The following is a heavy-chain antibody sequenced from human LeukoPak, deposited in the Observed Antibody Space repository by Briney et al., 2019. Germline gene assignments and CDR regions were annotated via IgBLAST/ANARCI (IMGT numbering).Heavy chain of an antibody. CDR1: GGTFSSYA. CDR3: ARASRYYDILTGYYRSYYYYGMDV. J-gene: IGHJ6*04. D-gene: IGHD3-9*01. V-gene: IGHV1-69*13. CDR2: IIPIFGAA. Sequence: SVKLSCKASGGTFSSYAISWVRQGPGQGLEWMGGIIPIFGAANNAQKFQGRVTITADESTSTAYMELSSLRSEDTAVYYCARASRYYDILTGYYRSYYYYGMDVWGKGTTVTVSS.